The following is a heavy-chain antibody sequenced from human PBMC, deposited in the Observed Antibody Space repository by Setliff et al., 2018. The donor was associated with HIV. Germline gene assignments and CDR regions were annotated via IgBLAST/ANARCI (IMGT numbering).Heavy chain of an antibody. Sequence: ASVKVSCKASGYTFTSYGISWVRQAPGQGLEWMGWISAYNGNTNYAQKLQGRVTMTTDTSTSTVYMELRSLRSEDSAVYYCVRDFGGYCSSMSCPGLFDPWGQGTLVTVSS. J-gene: IGHJ5*02. V-gene: IGHV1-18*01. CDR1: GYTFTSYG. CDR2: ISAYNGNT. D-gene: IGHD2-2*01. CDR3: VRDFGGYCSSMSCPGLFDP.